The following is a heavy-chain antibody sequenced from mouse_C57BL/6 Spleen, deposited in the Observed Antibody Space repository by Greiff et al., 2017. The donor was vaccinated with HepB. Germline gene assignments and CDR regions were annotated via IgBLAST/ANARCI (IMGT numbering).Heavy chain of an antibody. CDR1: GFSLTSYG. Sequence: VQVVESGPGLVQPSQSLSITCTVSGFSLTSYGVHWVRQSPGKGLEWLGVIWSGGSTDYNAAFISRLSISKDNSKSQVFFKMNSLQADDTAIYYCARNSGITTVVGGYFDYWGQGTTLTVSS. CDR2: IWSGGST. J-gene: IGHJ2*01. D-gene: IGHD1-1*01. V-gene: IGHV2-2*01. CDR3: ARNSGITTVVGGYFDY.